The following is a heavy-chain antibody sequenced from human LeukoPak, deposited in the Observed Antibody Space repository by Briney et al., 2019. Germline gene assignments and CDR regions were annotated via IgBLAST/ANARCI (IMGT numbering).Heavy chain of an antibody. CDR1: GYTFTSYG. D-gene: IGHD5-12*01. CDR3: ARVVEYSGYDGGDY. CDR2: ISAYNGNT. V-gene: IGHV1-18*01. J-gene: IGHJ4*02. Sequence: ASVKVSCKTSGYTFTSYGISWVRQAPGQGLEWMGWISAYNGNTNYAQKLQGRVTMTTDTSTSTAYMELRSPRSDDTAVYYCARVVEYSGYDGGDYWGQGTLVTVSS.